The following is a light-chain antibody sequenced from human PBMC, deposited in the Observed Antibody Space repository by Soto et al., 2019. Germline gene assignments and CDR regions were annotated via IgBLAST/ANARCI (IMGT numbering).Light chain of an antibody. J-gene: IGLJ1*01. CDR2: DVS. V-gene: IGLV2-11*01. Sequence: QSALTQPRSGSGSPGQSVTISCTGTSSDVGGYNYVSWYQQHPGKAPKLMSYDVSKRPSGVPDRFAGSKSGNTASLTISGLQAEDEADYYCGSYAGSYLYVFGTGTKVTVL. CDR1: SSDVGGYNY. CDR3: GSYAGSYLYV.